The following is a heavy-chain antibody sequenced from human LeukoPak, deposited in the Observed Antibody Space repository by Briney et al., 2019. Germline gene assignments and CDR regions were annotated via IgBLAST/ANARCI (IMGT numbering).Heavy chain of an antibody. J-gene: IGHJ4*02. Sequence: AGGSLRLSCAASGLTFSTYCMSWVRQAPGKGLEWVANINEDVSEKYYVDYVKGRFTISRDNAKKSLYLQMNSLRAEDTAVYYCARDTGLRNTVFGHRGVYFDYWGQGTLVT. D-gene: IGHD3-3*01. V-gene: IGHV3-7*05. CDR1: GLTFSTYC. CDR2: INEDVSEK. CDR3: ARDTGLRNTVFGHRGVYFDY.